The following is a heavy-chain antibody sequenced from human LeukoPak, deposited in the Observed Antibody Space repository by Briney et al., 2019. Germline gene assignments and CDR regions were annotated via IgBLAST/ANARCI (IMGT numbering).Heavy chain of an antibody. Sequence: GGSLRLSCAASGFTFSNYWMTWVRQAPGKGLEWVANMKQDGSDKYYVDSVKGRFTISRDNAKNSLYLQMNSLRAEDTAVYYCARFGAARPPYYFDYWGQGTLVTVSS. CDR3: ARFGAARPPYYFDY. CDR2: MKQDGSDK. D-gene: IGHD6-6*01. J-gene: IGHJ4*02. CDR1: GFTFSNYW. V-gene: IGHV3-7*01.